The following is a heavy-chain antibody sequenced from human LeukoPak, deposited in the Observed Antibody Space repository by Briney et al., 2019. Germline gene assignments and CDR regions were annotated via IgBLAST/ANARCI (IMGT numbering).Heavy chain of an antibody. CDR2: INHSGST. CDR1: GGSFSGYY. Sequence: SETLSLTCAVYGGSFSGYYWSWIRQPPGKGLEWIGEINHSGSTNYNPSLKSRVTISVDTSKNQFSLKLSSVTAADTAVYYCWRFGEPEEYFDLWGRGTLVTVSS. V-gene: IGHV4-34*01. CDR3: WRFGEPEEYFDL. J-gene: IGHJ2*01. D-gene: IGHD3-10*01.